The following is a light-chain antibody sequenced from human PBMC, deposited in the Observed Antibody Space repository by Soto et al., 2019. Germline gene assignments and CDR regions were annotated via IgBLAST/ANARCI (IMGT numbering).Light chain of an antibody. V-gene: IGKV3-15*01. CDR3: QQYNNWLS. Sequence: EIVMTQSPATLSVSPGERATLSCRASQSVSSNLAWYQQKPGQAPRLLIYGASTSATGIPARFSGSGSGTEFTLTISSLQSEDFAVYYCQQYNNWLSFGGGNKVEIK. CDR1: QSVSSN. J-gene: IGKJ4*01. CDR2: GAS.